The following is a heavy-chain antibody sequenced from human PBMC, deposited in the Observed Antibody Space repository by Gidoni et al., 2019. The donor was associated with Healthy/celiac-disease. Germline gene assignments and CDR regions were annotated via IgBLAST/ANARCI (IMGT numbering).Heavy chain of an antibody. J-gene: IGHJ6*02. V-gene: IGHV3-15*01. CDR2: IKSKTYGGTT. CDR1: GCTFSNAW. Sequence: EVQLVESGGGLVQPGGSLRLDCAASGCTFSNAWMSWVRQAQGKGLEWFGRIKSKTYGGTTAYAAPVKGRFTISRYDSKHTLYLQMNSLNTEDTAVYYCTTGIAAAGYDYGMVVWGQGTTVTVSS. D-gene: IGHD6-13*01. CDR3: TTGIAAAGYDYGMVV.